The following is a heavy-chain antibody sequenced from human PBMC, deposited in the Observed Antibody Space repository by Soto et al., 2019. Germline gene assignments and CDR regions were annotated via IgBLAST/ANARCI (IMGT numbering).Heavy chain of an antibody. CDR3: ARSDWFDP. Sequence: SMTLSFGASGVTLSRYWMHLVRQAPGKGLVWVSRIKSDGSSTSYADSVKGRFTISRDNAKNTLYLQMNSPRVEDTAVYYCARSDWFDPGGQGTPVTVPS. J-gene: IGHJ5*02. CDR1: GVTLSRYW. V-gene: IGHV3-74*01. CDR2: IKSDGSST.